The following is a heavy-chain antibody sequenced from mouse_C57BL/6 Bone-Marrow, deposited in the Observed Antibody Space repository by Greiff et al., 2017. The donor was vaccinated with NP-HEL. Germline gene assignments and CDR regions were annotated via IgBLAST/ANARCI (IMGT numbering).Heavy chain of an antibody. Sequence: VKLMESGPGLVAPSQSLSITCTVSGFSLTSYAISWVRQPPGKGLEWLGVIWTGGGTNYNSALKSRLSISKDNSKSQVFLKMNSLQTNNTAKYYCARNKGTVVANSPYYYAMDYWGQGTSVTVSS. CDR1: GFSLTSYA. J-gene: IGHJ4*01. CDR3: ARNKGTVVANSPYYYAMDY. V-gene: IGHV2-9-1*01. CDR2: IWTGGGT. D-gene: IGHD1-1*01.